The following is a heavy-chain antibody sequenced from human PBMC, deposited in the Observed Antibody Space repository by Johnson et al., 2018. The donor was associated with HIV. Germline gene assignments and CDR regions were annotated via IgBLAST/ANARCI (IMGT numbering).Heavy chain of an antibody. CDR1: GFTFSSYG. V-gene: IGHV3-30*03. CDR3: SRDSYDISGYPLSIFRI. D-gene: IGHD3-22*01. Sequence: QVQLVESGGGVVQPGRSLRLSCAASGFTFSSYGMHWVRQAPGKGLEWVAVIQYDGSNKYYADSVKGRFTMSRDHSKNTLYLQMNSLRAEDPAVYFFSRDSYDISGYPLSIFRIWGQGTLVTVSS. J-gene: IGHJ3*02. CDR2: IQYDGSNK.